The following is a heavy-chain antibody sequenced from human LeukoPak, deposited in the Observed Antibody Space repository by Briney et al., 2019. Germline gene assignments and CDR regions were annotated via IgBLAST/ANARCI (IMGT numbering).Heavy chain of an antibody. CDR3: AKFGSIVVVPAAISTLFDY. V-gene: IGHV3-23*01. D-gene: IGHD2-2*01. J-gene: IGHJ4*02. Sequence: HPGGSLRLSCAASGFTFSSYAMSWVRQAPGKGLEWVSAISGSGGSTYYADSVKGRFTISRDNSKNTLYLQMNSLRAEDTAVYYCAKFGSIVVVPAAISTLFDYWGQGTLVTVSS. CDR1: GFTFSSYA. CDR2: ISGSGGST.